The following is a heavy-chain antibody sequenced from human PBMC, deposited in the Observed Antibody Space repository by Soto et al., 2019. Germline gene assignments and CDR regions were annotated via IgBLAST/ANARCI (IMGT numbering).Heavy chain of an antibody. J-gene: IGHJ6*02. CDR1: GFTFSSYA. CDR3: AKDRDGAAAGPTKFYGMDV. CDR2: ISGSGDST. V-gene: IGHV3-23*01. Sequence: GGSLRLSCAASGFTFSSYAMSWVRQAPGKGLEWVSVISGSGDSTYYAESVRGRFTISRDNSKNTLYLQMNSLRAEDTAVYYCAKDRDGAAAGPTKFYGMDVWGQGTTVTVSS. D-gene: IGHD6-13*01.